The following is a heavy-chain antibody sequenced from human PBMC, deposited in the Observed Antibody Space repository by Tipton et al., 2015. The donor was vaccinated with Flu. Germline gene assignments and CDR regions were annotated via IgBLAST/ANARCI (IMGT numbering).Heavy chain of an antibody. Sequence: TLSLTCTVSGGSISNYFWSWIRQPAGKGLEWIGRIHTSGTTNYNPSLKSRVTMSVDTSENQVSLKMNSVTAADTAVYYCAGERGDDRALGYWGQGALVTVSS. CDR3: AGERGDDRALGY. CDR1: GGSISNYF. J-gene: IGHJ4*02. CDR2: IHTSGTT. D-gene: IGHD1-26*01. V-gene: IGHV4-4*07.